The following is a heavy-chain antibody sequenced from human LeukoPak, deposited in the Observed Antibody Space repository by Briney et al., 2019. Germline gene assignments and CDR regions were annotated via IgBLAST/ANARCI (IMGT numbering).Heavy chain of an antibody. CDR1: EFTFSSYW. D-gene: IGHD4-17*01. CDR2: IKQDGGQI. V-gene: IGHV3-7*01. Sequence: GGSLRLSCAASEFTFSSYWMSWVRQAPGKGLEWVANIKQDGGQIYYLESVKGRFTVSRDNAKNSLYLQMNSLRTEDTAVYYCARLGARQMLEYWGQGTLVTVSS. J-gene: IGHJ4*02. CDR3: ARLGARQMLEY.